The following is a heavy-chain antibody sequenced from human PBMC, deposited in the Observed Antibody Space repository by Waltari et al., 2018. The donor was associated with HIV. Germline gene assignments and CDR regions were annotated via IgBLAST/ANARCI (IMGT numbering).Heavy chain of an antibody. J-gene: IGHJ4*02. Sequence: QVQLQESGPGLVKPSETLSLTCTVSGGSISSSYWSWIRQPPGKGLEWIGYIYDSWSTNYNPSLKSRVTISVDTSKNQFSLKLSSVTAADTAVYYCARDKRDGGNHRAYFDYWGQGSLVTVTS. CDR1: GGSISSSY. CDR2: IYDSWST. CDR3: ARDKRDGGNHRAYFDY. V-gene: IGHV4-59*01. D-gene: IGHD2-15*01.